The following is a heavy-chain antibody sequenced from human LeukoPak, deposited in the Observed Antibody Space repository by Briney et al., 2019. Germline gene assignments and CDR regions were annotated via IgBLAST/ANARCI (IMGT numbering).Heavy chain of an antibody. D-gene: IGHD1-26*01. CDR3: ARDLSGSNALDY. V-gene: IGHV3-64*01. J-gene: IGHJ4*02. CDR1: GFTFSNYA. CDR2: INTNGDGT. Sequence: GGSLRLSCAASGFTFSNYAMHWVRQAPGKGLEYVSTINTNGDGTYYANSVKGRFTISRDNSKNTLYLQMGSLRAEDMAVYYCARDLSGSNALDYWGQGTLVTVSS.